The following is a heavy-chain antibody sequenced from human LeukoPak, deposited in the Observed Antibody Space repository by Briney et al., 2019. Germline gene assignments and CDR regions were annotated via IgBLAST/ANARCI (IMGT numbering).Heavy chain of an antibody. Sequence: SETLSLTCTVSGGSISSYYWSWIRQPPGKGLEWIGYIYYSGSTNYNPSLMCRVTISVGTSKNQFSLKLSSVTAADTAVYYCARGRQWLERDYWGQGTLVTVSS. CDR1: GGSISSYY. D-gene: IGHD6-19*01. J-gene: IGHJ4*02. CDR2: IYYSGST. V-gene: IGHV4-59*01. CDR3: ARGRQWLERDY.